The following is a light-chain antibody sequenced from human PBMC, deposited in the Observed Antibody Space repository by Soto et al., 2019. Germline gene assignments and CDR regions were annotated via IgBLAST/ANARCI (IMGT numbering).Light chain of an antibody. J-gene: IGKJ1*01. V-gene: IGKV3-20*01. CDR1: QSVSSY. CDR3: QQYGSSGT. Sequence: ELVMTQSPGTLSVSPGEIATLSCRASQSVSSYLAWYQQKPGQAPRLLIYGASNRATGIPDRFSGSGSGTDFTLTISRLEPEDFAVYYCQQYGSSGTFGQGTKVDIK. CDR2: GAS.